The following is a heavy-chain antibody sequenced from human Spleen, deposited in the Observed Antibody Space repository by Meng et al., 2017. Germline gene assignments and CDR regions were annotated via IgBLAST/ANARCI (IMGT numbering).Heavy chain of an antibody. CDR2: IYNSGNT. D-gene: IGHD3-9*01. CDR3: AGLFYYFDY. Sequence: SETLSLTCTVSGYSISSDYCWGWIRQPPGKGLEWIGSIYNSGNTYYNPSLKSRVSISVDTSKNQFSLKLSSVTAADTAVYYCAGLFYYFDYWGQGTLVTASS. V-gene: IGHV4-38-2*02. CDR1: GYSISSDYC. J-gene: IGHJ4*02.